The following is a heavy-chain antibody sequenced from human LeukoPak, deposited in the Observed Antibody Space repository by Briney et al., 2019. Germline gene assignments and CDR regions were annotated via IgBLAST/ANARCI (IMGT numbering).Heavy chain of an antibody. J-gene: IGHJ4*02. CDR2: INPNSGGT. V-gene: IGHV1-2*02. CDR1: RYTFTGYY. CDR3: ARSIYSRSGFDY. Sequence: GASVKVSCKASRYTFTGYYMHWVRQAPGQGLEWMGWINPNSGGTNYAQKFQGRVTMTRDTSISTAYMELSRLRSDDTAVYYCARSIYSRSGFDYWGQGTLVTVSS. D-gene: IGHD3-3*01.